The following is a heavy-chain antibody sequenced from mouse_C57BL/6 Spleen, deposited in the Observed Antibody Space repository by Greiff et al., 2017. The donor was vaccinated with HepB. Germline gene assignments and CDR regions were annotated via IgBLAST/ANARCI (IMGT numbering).Heavy chain of an antibody. V-gene: IGHV1-7*01. CDR3: ARHGSRRDYFDY. CDR1: GYTFTSYW. J-gene: IGHJ2*01. D-gene: IGHD1-1*01. Sequence: QVHVKQSGAELAKPGASVKLSCKASGYTFTSYWMHWVKQRPGQGLEWIGYINPSSGYTKYNQKFKDKATLTADKSSSTAYMQLSSLTYEDSAVDYCARHGSRRDYFDYWGQGTTLTVSS. CDR2: INPSSGYT.